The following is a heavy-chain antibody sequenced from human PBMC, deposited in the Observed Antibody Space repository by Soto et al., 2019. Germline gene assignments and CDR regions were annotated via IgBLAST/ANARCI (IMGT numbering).Heavy chain of an antibody. J-gene: IGHJ5*02. CDR2: IYYSGSP. D-gene: IGHD2-15*01. CDR1: GGSISSSSYY. Sequence: PSETLSLTCTVSGGSISSSSYYWGWIRQPPGTGLEWIGSIYYSGSPYYNPSLKGRVTISVDTSKNQFSLKLSAVTAADTAVYYCASGGVCISSAGGGWFDPWGQGTLVTVSS. V-gene: IGHV4-39*01. CDR3: ASGGVCISSAGGGWFDP.